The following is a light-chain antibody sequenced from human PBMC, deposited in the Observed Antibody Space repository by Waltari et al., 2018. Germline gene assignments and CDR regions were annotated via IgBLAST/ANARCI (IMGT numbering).Light chain of an antibody. J-gene: IGLJ3*02. CDR1: NSDVGNYNY. Sequence: SALTQPRSGSGSPGQSVTISCTGTNSDVGNYNYVSCYQQHPGKAPKLMIYYVNKLPAGFPDRFSCSNSGNTASLTISGLQAEDEGYYYCCSHAGSYTWVFGGGTKVTVL. CDR3: CSHAGSYTWV. CDR2: YVN. V-gene: IGLV2-11*01.